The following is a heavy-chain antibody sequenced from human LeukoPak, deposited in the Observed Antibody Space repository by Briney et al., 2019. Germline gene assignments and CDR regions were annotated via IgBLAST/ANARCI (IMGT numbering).Heavy chain of an antibody. V-gene: IGHV1-46*01. CDR1: GYTFTSYY. J-gene: IGHJ5*02. CDR2: VNPSGGST. Sequence: ASVKDSCKASGYTFTSYYMHWVRQAPGQGLEWMGIVNPSGGSTSYAQKFQGRVTMTRDTSTSTVYMELSSLRSEDTAVYYCARVTDYYDSSGSNWFDPWGQGTLVTVSS. CDR3: ARVTDYYDSSGSNWFDP. D-gene: IGHD3-22*01.